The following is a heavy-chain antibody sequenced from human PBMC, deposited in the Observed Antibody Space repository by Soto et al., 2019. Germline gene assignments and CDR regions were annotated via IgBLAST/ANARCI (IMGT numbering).Heavy chain of an antibody. J-gene: IGHJ5*02. CDR1: GDRVSSNSAA. Sequence: SRTLSLTCAISGDRVSSNSAAWNWIRQSPSRGLEWLGRTYYRSKWYNDYAVSVKSRITINPDTSKNQFSLQLNSVTPEDTAVYYCARGTTSYYDILTGYYPPNWFDPWGQGTLVTVSS. V-gene: IGHV6-1*01. CDR3: ARGTTSYYDILTGYYPPNWFDP. D-gene: IGHD3-9*01. CDR2: TYYRSKWYN.